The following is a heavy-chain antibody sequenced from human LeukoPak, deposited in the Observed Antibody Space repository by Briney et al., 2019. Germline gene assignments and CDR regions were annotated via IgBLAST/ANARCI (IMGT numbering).Heavy chain of an antibody. Sequence: SVKVSCKASGGTFSSYAISWVRQAPGQGPEWMGGIIPIFGTANYAQKFQGRVTITADESTSTAYMELSSLRSEDTAVYYCARGGAGYSYGYHFDYWGQGTLVTVSS. CDR3: ARGGAGYSYGYHFDY. CDR2: IIPIFGTA. CDR1: GGTFSSYA. D-gene: IGHD5-18*01. J-gene: IGHJ4*02. V-gene: IGHV1-69*13.